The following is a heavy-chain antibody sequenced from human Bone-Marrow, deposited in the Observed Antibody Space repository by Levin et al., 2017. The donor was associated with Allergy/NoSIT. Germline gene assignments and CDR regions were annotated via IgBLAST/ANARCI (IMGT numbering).Heavy chain of an antibody. CDR2: INHSGST. Sequence: SETLSLTCAVYGGSFSGYYWSWIRQPPGKGLEWIGEINHSGSTNYNPSLKSRVTISVDTSKNQFSLKLSSVTAADTAGYDCARGSRIMLGYWGQGTLVTVSS. J-gene: IGHJ4*02. D-gene: IGHD2-15*01. CDR1: GGSFSGYY. V-gene: IGHV4-34*01. CDR3: ARGSRIMLGY.